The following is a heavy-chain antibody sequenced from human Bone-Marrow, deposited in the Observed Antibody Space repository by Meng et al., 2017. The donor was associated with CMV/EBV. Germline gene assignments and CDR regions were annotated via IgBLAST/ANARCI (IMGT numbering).Heavy chain of an antibody. Sequence: GESLKISCAASGFTVSSNYMSWVRQAPGKGLEWVSVIYSGGSTYYADSVKGRFTISRDNSKNTLYLQMNSLRAEDTAVYYCARDATEYGMDVWGQGTTVTVPS. V-gene: IGHV3-53*01. D-gene: IGHD1-14*01. CDR3: ARDATEYGMDV. CDR2: IYSGGST. CDR1: GFTVSSNY. J-gene: IGHJ6*02.